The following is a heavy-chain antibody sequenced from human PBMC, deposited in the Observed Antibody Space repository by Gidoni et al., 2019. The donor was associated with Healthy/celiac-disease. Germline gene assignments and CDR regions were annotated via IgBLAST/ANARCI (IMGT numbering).Heavy chain of an antibody. D-gene: IGHD6-19*01. CDR1: GFTVSSYH. J-gene: IGHJ4*02. V-gene: IGHV3-30-3*01. Sequence: QLVESGGGVVPPGRSMRLSCAASGFTVSSYHKHLVRQAPGKGLEWVATISYDGTNKYHADSLKGRFTISRDNSKNTLYLQMNSLRAEDTAVDYCARVRASSGWYNFDYWGQGTLVTVSS. CDR2: ISYDGTNK. CDR3: ARVRASSGWYNFDY.